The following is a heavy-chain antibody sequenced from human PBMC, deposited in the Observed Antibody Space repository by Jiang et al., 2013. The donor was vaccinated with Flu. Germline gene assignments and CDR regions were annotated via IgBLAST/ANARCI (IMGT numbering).Heavy chain of an antibody. CDR1: GGSISSSSYY. CDR2: IYYSGST. D-gene: IGHD5-24*01. V-gene: IGHV4-39*07. Sequence: PSETLSLTCTVSGGSISSSSYYWGWIRQPPGKGLEWIGSIYYSGSTYYNPSLKSRVTISVDTSKNQFSLKLSSVTAADTAVYYCARHAGHVEMATIPPFDYWGQGTLVTVSS. J-gene: IGHJ4*02. CDR3: ARHAGHVEMATIPPFDY.